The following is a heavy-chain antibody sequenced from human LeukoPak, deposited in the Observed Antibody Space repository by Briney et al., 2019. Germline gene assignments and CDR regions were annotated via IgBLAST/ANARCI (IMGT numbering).Heavy chain of an antibody. V-gene: IGHV3-11*01. CDR2: ISSGGSTI. CDR1: GFTFSDYY. CDR3: AKDQCSGGSCYTLDYYFDY. Sequence: SGGSLRLSCAASGFTFSDYYMSWIRQAPGKGLEWVSYISSGGSTIYYADPVKGRFTISRDNSKNTLYLQMNSLRAEDTAVYYCAKDQCSGGSCYTLDYYFDYWGQGTLVTVSS. J-gene: IGHJ4*02. D-gene: IGHD2-15*01.